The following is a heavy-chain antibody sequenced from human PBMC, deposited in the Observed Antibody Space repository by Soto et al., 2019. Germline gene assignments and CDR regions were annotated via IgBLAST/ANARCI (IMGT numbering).Heavy chain of an antibody. CDR2: IVVGSGNT. D-gene: IGHD3-3*01. Sequence: ASVKVSCKASGFTFISSAVQWVRQARGQRLEWVGWIVVGSGNTNYAQKFQERVTITRDMSTSTAYMELSSLRSEDTAVYYCAATIDTSHYYYGMDAWGQGTTVTVSS. V-gene: IGHV1-58*01. CDR1: GFTFISSA. J-gene: IGHJ6*02. CDR3: AATIDTSHYYYGMDA.